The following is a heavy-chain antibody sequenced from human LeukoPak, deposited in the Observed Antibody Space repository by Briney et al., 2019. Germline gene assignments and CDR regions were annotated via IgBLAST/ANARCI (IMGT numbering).Heavy chain of an antibody. J-gene: IGHJ4*02. CDR3: AREPSFGVVIM. D-gene: IGHD3-3*01. Sequence: GGSLRLSCAASAFTVSSNYMSWVRQAPGKGLEWVSVIYSGGSTYYADSVKGRFTISRDNSKNTLYLQMNSLRAEDTAVYYCAREPSFGVVIMGGQGTLVTVSS. CDR1: AFTVSSNY. CDR2: IYSGGST. V-gene: IGHV3-66*02.